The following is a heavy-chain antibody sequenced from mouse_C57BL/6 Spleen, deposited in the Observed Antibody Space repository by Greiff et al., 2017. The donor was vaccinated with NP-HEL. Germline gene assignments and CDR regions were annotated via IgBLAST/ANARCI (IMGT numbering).Heavy chain of an antibody. D-gene: IGHD1-1*01. CDR2: IDPSDSYT. CDR1: GYTFTSYW. Sequence: VQLQQPGAELVMPGASVKLSCKASGYTFTSYWMHWVKQRPGQGLEWIGEIDPSDSYTNYNQKFKGKSTLTVDKSSSTAYMQLSSLTSEDSAVYYCARLSYYYGSRGYFDYWGQGTTLTVSS. J-gene: IGHJ2*01. CDR3: ARLSYYYGSRGYFDY. V-gene: IGHV1-69*01.